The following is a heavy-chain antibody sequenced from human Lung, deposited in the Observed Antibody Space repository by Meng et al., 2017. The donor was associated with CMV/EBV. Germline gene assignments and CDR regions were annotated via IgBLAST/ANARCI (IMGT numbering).Heavy chain of an antibody. Sequence: ASGTTFTSYGVPWVRQATGQGLEWMGWMNLDGGNTGHAQKFQSRVAMTSNSSINTAYMELSSLKFDDTAVYYCARVFLSSYLAPFDSWGQGTLVTVSS. CDR1: GTTFTSYG. CDR3: ARVFLSSYLAPFDS. D-gene: IGHD6-13*01. J-gene: IGHJ4*02. CDR2: MNLDGGNT. V-gene: IGHV1-8*01.